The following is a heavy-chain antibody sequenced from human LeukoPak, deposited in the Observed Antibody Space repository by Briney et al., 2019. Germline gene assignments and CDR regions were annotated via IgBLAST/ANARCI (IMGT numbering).Heavy chain of an antibody. D-gene: IGHD6-6*01. CDR3: ARGERAARNHYNWFDP. CDR2: IYHSGST. J-gene: IGHJ5*02. V-gene: IGHV4-38-2*02. CDR1: GYSISSGYY. Sequence: SETLSLTCTVSGYSISSGYYWGWIRQPPGKGLEWIGSIYHSGSTYYNPSLKSRVTISVDTSKNQFSLKLSSVTAADTAVYYCARGERAARNHYNWFDPWGQGTLVTVSS.